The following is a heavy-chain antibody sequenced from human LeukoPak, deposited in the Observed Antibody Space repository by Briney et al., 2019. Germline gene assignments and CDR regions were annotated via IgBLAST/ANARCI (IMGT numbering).Heavy chain of an antibody. CDR1: GGSISSYY. V-gene: IGHV4-59*08. J-gene: IGHJ6*03. CDR2: IYYSGST. D-gene: IGHD3-9*01. Sequence: SETLSLTCTVSGGSISSYYWSWIRQPPGKGLEWIGYIYYSGSTYYNPSLKSRVTISVDTSKNQFSLKLSSVTAADTAVYYCARGLTTETYYYYYMDVWGKGTTVTVSS. CDR3: ARGLTTETYYYYYMDV.